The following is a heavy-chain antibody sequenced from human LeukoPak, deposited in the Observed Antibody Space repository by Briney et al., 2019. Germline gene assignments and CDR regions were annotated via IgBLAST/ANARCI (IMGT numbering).Heavy chain of an antibody. CDR2: IIPIFGIA. CDR3: ARGKAAPPGYFDY. V-gene: IGHV1-69*04. J-gene: IGHJ4*02. Sequence: AAVKVSFKASRGTFSIYAISWVRQAPGQGLEWMGRIIPIFGIANYAQKFQGRVTITPDKSTSTAYMELSSLRSEDTAVYYCARGKAAPPGYFDYWGQGTLVTVSS. D-gene: IGHD6-13*01. CDR1: RGTFSIYA.